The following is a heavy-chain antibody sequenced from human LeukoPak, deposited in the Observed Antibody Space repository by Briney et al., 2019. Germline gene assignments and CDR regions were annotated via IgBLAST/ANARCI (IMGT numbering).Heavy chain of an antibody. J-gene: IGHJ4*02. CDR3: ARSSGIAVAGTSSPFDY. D-gene: IGHD6-19*01. CDR2: ISYDGSNK. V-gene: IGHV3-30-3*01. CDR1: GFTFSSYA. Sequence: GRSLRLSCAASGFTFSSYAMHWVRQAPGKGLEWVAVISYDGSNKYYADSVKGRFTISRDNSKNTLYLQMNSLRAEDTAVYYCARSSGIAVAGTSSPFDYWGQGTLVTVSS.